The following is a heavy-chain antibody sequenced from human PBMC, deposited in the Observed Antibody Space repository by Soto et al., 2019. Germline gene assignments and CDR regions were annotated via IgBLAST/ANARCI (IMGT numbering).Heavy chain of an antibody. CDR3: ASHPYDSSGYYHYGMDV. CDR1: GGSISSYY. CDR2: IYTSGST. J-gene: IGHJ6*02. V-gene: IGHV4-4*08. D-gene: IGHD3-22*01. Sequence: QVQLQESGPGLVKPSETLSLTCTVSGGSISSYYWSWIRQPPGKGLEWIGYIYTSGSTNYNPSLKSRVTMSVDTSKNQFSLKLSSVTAADTAVYYCASHPYDSSGYYHYGMDVWGQGTTVTVSS.